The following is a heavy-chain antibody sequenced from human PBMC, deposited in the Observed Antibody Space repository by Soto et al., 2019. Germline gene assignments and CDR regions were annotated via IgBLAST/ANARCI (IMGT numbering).Heavy chain of an antibody. Sequence: EVQLVESGGGLVQPGRSLRLSCAASGFTFDDYAMHWVRQAPGKGLEWVSGISWNSGSIGYADSVKGRFTISRDNAKNSLYLQMNRLRAEDTDLYYCAKAPTHSRAVAAIGAFDIWGQGTMVTVSS. J-gene: IGHJ3*02. V-gene: IGHV3-9*01. CDR3: AKAPTHSRAVAAIGAFDI. CDR1: GFTFDDYA. D-gene: IGHD6-19*01. CDR2: ISWNSGSI.